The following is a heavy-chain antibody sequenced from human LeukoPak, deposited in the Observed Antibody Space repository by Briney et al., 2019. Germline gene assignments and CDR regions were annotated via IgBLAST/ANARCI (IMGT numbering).Heavy chain of an antibody. V-gene: IGHV4-34*01. CDR1: GGSFSGSY. CDR3: ARGEDGDYYFQH. D-gene: IGHD4-17*01. CDR2: INHSGSS. Sequence: PSETLSLTCAVHGGSFSGSYWRWIRQPPGKGLEWIGEINHSGSSNYNPSLKSRVTISVDTSKNQFSLKLSSVTAADTAVYYCARGEDGDYYFQHWGQGTLVTVSS. J-gene: IGHJ1*01.